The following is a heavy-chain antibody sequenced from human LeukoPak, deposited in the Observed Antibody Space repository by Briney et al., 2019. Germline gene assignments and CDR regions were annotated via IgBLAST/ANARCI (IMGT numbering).Heavy chain of an antibody. J-gene: IGHJ3*02. Sequence: PGGSLRLSFAASGFAFSSYGMHWVRQAPGKGLEWVAFIRYDGSNKYYADSVKGRFTISRDNSKNTLYLQMNSLRAEDTAVCYCAKDRHDFWSGFGFDIWGHGTMVTVSS. CDR3: AKDRHDFWSGFGFDI. D-gene: IGHD3-3*01. CDR1: GFAFSSYG. CDR2: IRYDGSNK. V-gene: IGHV3-30*02.